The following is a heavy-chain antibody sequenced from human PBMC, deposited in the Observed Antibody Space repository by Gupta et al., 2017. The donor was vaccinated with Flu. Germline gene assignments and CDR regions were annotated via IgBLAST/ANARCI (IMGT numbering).Heavy chain of an antibody. D-gene: IGHD3-3*01. J-gene: IGHJ4*02. CDR2: IYYSGST. V-gene: IGHV4-39*01. Sequence: GLEWIGSIYYSGSTYYNPSLKSRVTISVDTSKNQFSLKLSSVTAADTAVYYCARSLAQGRFLEWLLYPPLDYWGQGTLVTVSS. CDR3: ARSLAQGRFLEWLLYPPLDY.